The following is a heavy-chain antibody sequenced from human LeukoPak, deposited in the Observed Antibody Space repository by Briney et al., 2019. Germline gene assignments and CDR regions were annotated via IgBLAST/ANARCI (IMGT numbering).Heavy chain of an antibody. CDR3: ARQTGTNRDAFDI. Sequence: SETLSLTCTVSGYSISSGYYWGWIRQPPGKGLEWIGSIYHSGSTYYNPSLKSRVTISVDTSKNQFSLKLSSVTAADTAVYYCARQTGTNRDAFDIWGQGTMVTVSS. D-gene: IGHD1-1*01. V-gene: IGHV4-38-2*02. CDR2: IYHSGST. CDR1: GYSISSGYY. J-gene: IGHJ3*02.